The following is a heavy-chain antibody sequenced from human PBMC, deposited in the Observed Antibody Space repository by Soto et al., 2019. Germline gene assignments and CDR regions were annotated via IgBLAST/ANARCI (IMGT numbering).Heavy chain of an antibody. D-gene: IGHD2-2*02. CDR2: ISGSGTMK. V-gene: IGHV3-23*01. Sequence: GGSLRLSCVASGFTFRNHAMTWVRQAPGKGLEWVSGISGSGTMKYYADSVRGHFIISRENAKNTLHLQIDNLRVEDTAVYYCAKEAEENEQVPIPGDNWGQGTLVTVSS. CDR3: AKEAEENEQVPIPGDN. CDR1: GFTFRNHA. J-gene: IGHJ4*02.